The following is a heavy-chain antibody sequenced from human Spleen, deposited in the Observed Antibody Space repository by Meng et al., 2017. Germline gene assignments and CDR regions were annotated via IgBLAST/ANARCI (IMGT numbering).Heavy chain of an antibody. CDR3: ARDDAVSGGNNWFDP. V-gene: IGHV4-4*07. Sequence: QGAVEGAGPGLVTASGILSLLWTVSGGSMSGTVWAWIRQPAGKELEWIGRISTSGTTGTTNHNPSLKSRVTMSVDTSKNQFSLRVTSVTAADTAVYYCARDDAVSGGNNWFDPWGQGTLVTVSS. J-gene: IGHJ5*02. CDR1: GGSMSGTV. CDR2: ISTSGTTGTT. D-gene: IGHD4-23*01.